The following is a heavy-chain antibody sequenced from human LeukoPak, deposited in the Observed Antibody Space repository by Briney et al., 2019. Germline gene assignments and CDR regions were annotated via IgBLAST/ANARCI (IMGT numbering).Heavy chain of an antibody. D-gene: IGHD6-25*01. CDR2: IYYSGST. CDR1: GGSISSYY. CDR3: VRDSSATLAFDI. Sequence: SETLSLTCTVSGGSISSYYWSWIRQPPGKGLEWIAYIYYSGSTNYNPSLKSRVTISVDTSKNQLSLKLRSVTAADTGIYYCVRDSSATLAFDIWGQGTMVTVSS. V-gene: IGHV4-59*12. J-gene: IGHJ3*02.